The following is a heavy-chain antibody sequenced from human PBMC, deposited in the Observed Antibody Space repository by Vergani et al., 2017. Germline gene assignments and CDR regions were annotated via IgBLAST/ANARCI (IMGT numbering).Heavy chain of an antibody. CDR1: GFTFTNYG. V-gene: IGHV3-30*02. J-gene: IGHJ4*02. CDR3: ATAGAAYCRGASCYDFFEY. CDR2: TRYDGIVE. D-gene: IGHD2-15*01. Sequence: QVQLVESGGGVVQPGGSLRLSCAASGFTFTNYGMHWVRQAPGKGLEWVAFTRYDGIVEYYGASVRGRFTISGDNSKNTLYLQRNRLRPEDTAVYYCATAGAAYCRGASCYDFFEYWGQGTLVTVAS.